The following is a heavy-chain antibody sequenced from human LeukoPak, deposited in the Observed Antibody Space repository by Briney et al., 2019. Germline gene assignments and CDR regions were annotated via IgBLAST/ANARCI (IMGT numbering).Heavy chain of an antibody. CDR1: GLNLTTYA. CDR3: AKGRYGPYYYYYMDV. Sequence: GGSLRLSCAASGLNLTTYAMGWVRQAPGKGLEWVSGISWNSGSIGYADSVKGRFTISRDNAKNSLYLQMNSLRAEDTALYYCAKGRYGPYYYYYMDVWGKGTTVTISS. V-gene: IGHV3-9*01. CDR2: ISWNSGSI. J-gene: IGHJ6*03. D-gene: IGHD4-17*01.